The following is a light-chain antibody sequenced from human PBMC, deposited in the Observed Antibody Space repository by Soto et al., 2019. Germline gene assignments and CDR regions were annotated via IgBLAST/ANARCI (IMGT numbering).Light chain of an antibody. J-gene: IGKJ5*01. CDR2: LGS. CDR3: MQALHTPNT. V-gene: IGKV2-28*01. Sequence: DIVMTRSPLSLPVTPGEPASISCRSSQSLLHSNGYNYLDWYLQKPGQSPQLLIYLGSNRASGVPDRFSGSGSGTDFTLKISRVEAEDVGVYYSMQALHTPNTFGQGTRLEIK. CDR1: QSLLHSNGYNY.